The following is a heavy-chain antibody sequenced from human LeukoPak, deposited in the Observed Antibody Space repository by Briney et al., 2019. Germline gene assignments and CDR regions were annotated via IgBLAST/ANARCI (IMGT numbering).Heavy chain of an antibody. CDR2: ISGSGGST. V-gene: IGHV3-23*01. J-gene: IGHJ3*02. CDR1: GFTFSSYA. Sequence: GSLRLSCAASGFTFSSYAMSWVRQAPGRGLEWVSAISGSGGSTYYADSVKGRFTISRDNSKNTLYLQMNSLRAEDTAVYYCAKDSTLNVLLDAFDIWGQGTMVTVSS. CDR3: AKDSTLNVLLDAFDI. D-gene: IGHD3-10*01.